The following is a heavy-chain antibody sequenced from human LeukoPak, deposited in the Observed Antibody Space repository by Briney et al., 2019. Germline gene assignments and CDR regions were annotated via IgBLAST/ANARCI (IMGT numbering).Heavy chain of an antibody. Sequence: SETLSLTCTVSGGSISSSSYYWGWIRQPPGKGLEWIGSIYYSGSTYYNPSLKSRVTISVDTSKNQFSLKLSPVTAADTAVYYCARGNSTYYYYYMDVWGKGTTVTVSS. CDR2: IYYSGST. V-gene: IGHV4-39*07. J-gene: IGHJ6*03. D-gene: IGHD2/OR15-2a*01. CDR1: GGSISSSSYY. CDR3: ARGNSTYYYYYMDV.